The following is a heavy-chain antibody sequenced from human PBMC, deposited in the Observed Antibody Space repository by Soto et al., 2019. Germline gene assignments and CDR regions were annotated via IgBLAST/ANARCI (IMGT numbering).Heavy chain of an antibody. Sequence: ASVKVSCKASGYTFSSYAISWVRQAPGQGLEWMGGIIPIFGTANYAQKFQGRVTITADESTSTAYMELSSLRSEDTAVYYCARSPRKTPRASGWYYGYWGQGTLVTVSS. CDR1: GYTFSSYA. CDR3: ARSPRKTPRASGWYYGY. V-gene: IGHV1-69*13. D-gene: IGHD6-19*01. CDR2: IIPIFGTA. J-gene: IGHJ4*02.